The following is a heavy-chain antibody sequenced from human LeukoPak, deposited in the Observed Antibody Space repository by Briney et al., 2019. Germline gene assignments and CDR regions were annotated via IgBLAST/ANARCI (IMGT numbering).Heavy chain of an antibody. CDR2: IYYSGST. D-gene: IGHD4-17*01. V-gene: IGHV4-31*03. CDR1: GGSISSGGYY. CDR3: ARMTTPSYGDYVNYYYYGMDV. Sequence: SETLSLTCTVSGGSISSGGYYWSWIRQHPGKGLEWIGYIYYSGSTYYNPSLKSRVTISVDTSKNQFSLKLSSVTAADTAVYYCARMTTPSYGDYVNYYYYGMDVWGRGTTVTVSS. J-gene: IGHJ6*02.